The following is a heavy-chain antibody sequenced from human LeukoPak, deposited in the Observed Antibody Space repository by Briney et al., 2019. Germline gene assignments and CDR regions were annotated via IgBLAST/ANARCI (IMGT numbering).Heavy chain of an antibody. CDR2: INPSGGST. D-gene: IGHD6-6*01. J-gene: IGHJ5*02. Sequence: GASVKVSCKASGYTFTSYYMHWVRQAPGQGLEWMGIINPSGGSTSYAQKFQGRVTMTRDTSTSTVYMELSSLRSEDTAVYYCARGAEYSSSSGFDWFDPWGQGTLVTVSS. V-gene: IGHV1-46*01. CDR1: GYTFTSYY. CDR3: ARGAEYSSSSGFDWFDP.